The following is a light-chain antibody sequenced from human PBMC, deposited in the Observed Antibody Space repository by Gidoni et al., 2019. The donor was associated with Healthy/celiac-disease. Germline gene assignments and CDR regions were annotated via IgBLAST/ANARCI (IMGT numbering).Light chain of an antibody. CDR1: QRVSSSY. V-gene: IGKV3-20*01. CDR3: QQYGSSLFT. J-gene: IGKJ3*01. CDR2: GAS. Sequence: EIELTKSPGTLSLSPGERATLSCRASQRVSSSYLAWYQQKPGQAPRLLIYGASSRATGIPDRFSGSGSGTDFTLTISRLEPEDFAVYYCQQYGSSLFTFGPGTKVDIK.